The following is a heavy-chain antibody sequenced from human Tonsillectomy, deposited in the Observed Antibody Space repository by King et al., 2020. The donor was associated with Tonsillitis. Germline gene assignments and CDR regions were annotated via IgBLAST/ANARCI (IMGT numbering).Heavy chain of an antibody. D-gene: IGHD2-15*01. V-gene: IGHV4-39*01. CDR3: ARKMWRAFSVVGYYYGMDV. CDR1: GGSISSSNYY. Sequence: QLQESGPGLVKPSETLSLTCTVSGGSISSSNYYWGWIRQPPGKGLEWIGNIFYSGSTYYNPSLKSRLTRSVDTSKNQLSLRMSSVTAADTAVYYCARKMWRAFSVVGYYYGMDVWGQGTTVTVSS. J-gene: IGHJ6*02. CDR2: IFYSGST.